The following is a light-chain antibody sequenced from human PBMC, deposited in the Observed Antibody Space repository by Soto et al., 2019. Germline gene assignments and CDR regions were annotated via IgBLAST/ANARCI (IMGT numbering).Light chain of an antibody. CDR2: GAS. V-gene: IGKV3-20*01. CDR3: QQYGSSPPIT. Sequence: EIVLTQSPGTLSLSPGERATLSCRASQSVSSSYLAWYQQKPGQAPRLLIYGASSRATGIPDRLSGSGSGKDFTLTISRLEPDDFAVYYCQQYGSSPPITFGQGTRLEIK. CDR1: QSVSSSY. J-gene: IGKJ5*01.